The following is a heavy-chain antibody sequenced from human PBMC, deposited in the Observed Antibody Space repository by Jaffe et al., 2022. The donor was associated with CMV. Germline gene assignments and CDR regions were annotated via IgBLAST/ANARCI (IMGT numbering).Heavy chain of an antibody. J-gene: IGHJ3*02. CDR1: GGSISSSSYY. CDR3: ARHPNYDILTGYCTVKVGGGCPSAFDI. Sequence: QLQLQESGPGLVKPSETLSLTCTVSGGSISSSSYYWGWIRQPPGKGLEWIGSIYYSGSTYYNPSLKSRVTISVDTSKNQFSLKLSSVTAADTAVYYCARHPNYDILTGYCTVKVGGGCPSAFDIWGQGTMVTVSS. D-gene: IGHD3-9*01. V-gene: IGHV4-39*01. CDR2: IYYSGST.